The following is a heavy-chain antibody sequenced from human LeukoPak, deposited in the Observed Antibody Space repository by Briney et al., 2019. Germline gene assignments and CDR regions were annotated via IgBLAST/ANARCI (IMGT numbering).Heavy chain of an antibody. V-gene: IGHV4-34*01. Sequence: SETLSLTCAVYGGSFSGYYWSWIRQPPGQGLESIGEINHSASTNYNPSLKSRVTISVDTSKNQFSLKLSSVTASDTAVYYCASSSRSTSSGRIRNPYYFDYWGQGTLVTVSS. CDR1: GGSFSGYY. D-gene: IGHD1-14*01. CDR3: ASSSRSTSSGRIRNPYYFDY. J-gene: IGHJ4*02. CDR2: INHSAST.